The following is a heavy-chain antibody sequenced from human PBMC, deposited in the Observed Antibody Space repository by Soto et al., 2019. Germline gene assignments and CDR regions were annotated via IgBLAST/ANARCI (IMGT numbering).Heavy chain of an antibody. CDR1: GDSISMSRFY. J-gene: IGHJ5*02. D-gene: IGHD3-22*01. CDR3: ARDYFDSSDYTTNWFDP. V-gene: IGHV4-39*01. Sequence: PSETLSLTCSVSGDSISMSRFYWAWIRQPPGEGLEWIGSIYHTGNAYYNPSLKSRVTIFVDTSKNQFSLKLTSVSAADTALYYCARDYFDSSDYTTNWFDPWGQGTLVTVSS. CDR2: IYHTGNA.